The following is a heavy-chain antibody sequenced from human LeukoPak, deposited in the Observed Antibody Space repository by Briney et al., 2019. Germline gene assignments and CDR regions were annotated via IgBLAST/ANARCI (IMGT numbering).Heavy chain of an antibody. D-gene: IGHD3-22*01. CDR3: ASSSGYRGNDY. CDR2: IYSGVST. Sequence: GGSLRLSCAASGVTVSSNYMSCVREAPGKGLKWVSVIYSGVSTYYADSVKGRFTISRDNSKNTLSLQMNSLRAEDTAVYYCASSSGYRGNDYWGQGTLVTVSS. J-gene: IGHJ4*02. V-gene: IGHV3-53*01. CDR1: GVTVSSNY.